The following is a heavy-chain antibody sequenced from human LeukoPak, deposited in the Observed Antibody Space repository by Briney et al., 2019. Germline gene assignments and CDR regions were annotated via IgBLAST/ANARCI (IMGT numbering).Heavy chain of an antibody. V-gene: IGHV1-69*04. CDR2: VVPMFGIR. CDR3: ATEPSRSYSFDHLDF. CDR1: GGTFNNYA. D-gene: IGHD5-12*01. Sequence: ASVKVSCKTSGGTFNNYAISWVRQAPGQGLEWMGRVVPMFGIRNYPQTFRGRVNITADKATNTVYMELRSLRAEDTAIYYYATEPSRSYSFDHLDFWGLGTPVTVSS. J-gene: IGHJ4*02.